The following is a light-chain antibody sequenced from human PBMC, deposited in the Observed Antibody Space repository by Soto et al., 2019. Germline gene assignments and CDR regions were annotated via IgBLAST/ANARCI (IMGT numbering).Light chain of an antibody. Sequence: EIVMTQSPATLSVSPGERATLSFRASQSVSSKLAWYQQKPGQAPRLLIYGASTRATGIPARFSGSGSGTEFTLTISSLQSEDFALYYCQQYNDWPLTFGQGTKVDIK. CDR3: QQYNDWPLT. CDR1: QSVSSK. CDR2: GAS. V-gene: IGKV3-15*01. J-gene: IGKJ1*01.